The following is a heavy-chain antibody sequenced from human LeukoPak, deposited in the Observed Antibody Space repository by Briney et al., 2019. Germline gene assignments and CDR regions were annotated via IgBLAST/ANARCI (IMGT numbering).Heavy chain of an antibody. J-gene: IGHJ5*02. CDR2: ISLNRGSI. D-gene: IGHD1-26*01. CDR3: AKGEMGEFHP. CDR1: GFTLDEYG. V-gene: IGHV3-9*01. Sequence: PGGSLSLSRAVSGFTLDEYGMHWVRQAPRRGVEGVSGISLNRGSIGYADSVKGRFPISRDNAKNSLYLQMNSLRVEDTASYYCAKGEMGEFHPWGQGTLVTVSS.